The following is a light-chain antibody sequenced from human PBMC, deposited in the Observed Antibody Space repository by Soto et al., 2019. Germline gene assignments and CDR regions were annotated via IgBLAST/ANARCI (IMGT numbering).Light chain of an antibody. CDR3: QHYGSLVLT. CDR2: GAS. Sequence: EIVLTQSPGTLSLSPGERATLSCRASQSVSSTYLACYQQKPVQAPRLLIYGASSRATGIPDRFSGSGSGTDYTLTISRLEPDDFAVYYCQHYGSLVLTFGGGTKVEIK. CDR1: QSVSSTY. V-gene: IGKV3-20*01. J-gene: IGKJ4*01.